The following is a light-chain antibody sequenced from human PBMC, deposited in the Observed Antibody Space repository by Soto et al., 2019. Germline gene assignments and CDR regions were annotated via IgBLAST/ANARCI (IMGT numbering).Light chain of an antibody. J-gene: IGLJ3*02. Sequence: QSVLTQPASVSGSPGQSISISCTGTSSDVGGYNYVSWYQQHPDKAPKLVIYDVSNRPSGVSNRFSASKSGNTASLTISGLQAEDEADYYCISYTTSVTRVSGGGTKLTVL. CDR3: ISYTTSVTRV. V-gene: IGLV2-14*03. CDR2: DVS. CDR1: SSDVGGYNY.